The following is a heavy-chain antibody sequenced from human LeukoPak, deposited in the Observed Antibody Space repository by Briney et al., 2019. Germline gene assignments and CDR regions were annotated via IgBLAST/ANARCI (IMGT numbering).Heavy chain of an antibody. V-gene: IGHV4-4*07. CDR1: GGSTSSYY. CDR3: ARGGLTRFDY. J-gene: IGHJ4*02. CDR2: IYTSGST. D-gene: IGHD3-3*01. Sequence: SQALSLTCTVSGGSTSSYYWSWIRQPAGKGLEWIGRIYTSGSTNYNPSLKSRVTMSVDTSKNQFSLKLSSVTAADTAVYYCARGGLTRFDYWGQGTLVTVSS.